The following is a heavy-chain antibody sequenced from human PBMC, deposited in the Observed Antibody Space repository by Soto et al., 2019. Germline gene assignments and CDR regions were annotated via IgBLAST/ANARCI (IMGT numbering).Heavy chain of an antibody. Sequence: SETLSLTCSVSGGSISSGAYYWSWIRHAAGKGLEWIGYIYYTGSAYYGPSLKSRVTISLDTSRDQFSLKLTSVTVADTAVYYCARTGYIYGSDAYDIWGRGTLVTVSS. V-gene: IGHV4-31*03. J-gene: IGHJ3*02. CDR3: ARTGYIYGSDAYDI. CDR1: GGSISSGAYY. CDR2: IYYTGSA. D-gene: IGHD5-18*01.